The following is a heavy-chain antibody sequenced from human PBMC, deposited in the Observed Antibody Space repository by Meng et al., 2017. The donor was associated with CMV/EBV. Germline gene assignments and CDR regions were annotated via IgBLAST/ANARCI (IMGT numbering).Heavy chain of an antibody. V-gene: IGHV4-39*07. Sequence: TGSGGYVSSSWYYWGWSRQPPGEGLEWIGSIYYSGTTYYNPSLKSRVTISVDTSKNQFSLNLNSVTAADTAVYYCANYRFNSMMDYWGQGSLVTVSS. CDR3: ANYRFNSMMDY. D-gene: IGHD2/OR15-2a*01. CDR1: GGYVSSSWYY. J-gene: IGHJ4*02. CDR2: IYYSGTT.